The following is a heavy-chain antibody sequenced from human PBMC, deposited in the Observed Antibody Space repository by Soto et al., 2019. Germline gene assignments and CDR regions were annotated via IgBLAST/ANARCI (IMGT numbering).Heavy chain of an antibody. V-gene: IGHV3-30-3*01. CDR3: ARDRAIDYGDYWSLHYGTDV. J-gene: IGHJ6*02. D-gene: IGHD4-17*01. Sequence: GGSLRLCWAASGFTFSSYAMHWVRLAPGKGLERVAVISYDGSNKYYADSVKGRFTVSRDNSKNTLYLQMNSLRAEDTAVYYCARDRAIDYGDYWSLHYGTDVWGPGIMVTVSS. CDR1: GFTFSSYA. CDR2: ISYDGSNK.